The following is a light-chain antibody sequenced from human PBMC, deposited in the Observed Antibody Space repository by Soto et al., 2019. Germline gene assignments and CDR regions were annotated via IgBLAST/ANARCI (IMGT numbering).Light chain of an antibody. CDR3: QNYNSDLLT. Sequence: DIQMTQSPSSLSASVGDRVTITCRASQDITNFLAWYQQKAGKVPKLLIFAASNLQSGVPSRFSGSGSGTDFTLTISGLQPEDVATYYCQNYNSDLLTFGQGTKVDIK. J-gene: IGKJ2*01. V-gene: IGKV1-27*01. CDR1: QDITNF. CDR2: AAS.